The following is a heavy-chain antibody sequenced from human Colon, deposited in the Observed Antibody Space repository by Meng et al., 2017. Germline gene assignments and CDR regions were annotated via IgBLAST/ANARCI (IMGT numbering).Heavy chain of an antibody. CDR1: GGSFSGFY. Sequence: QVQIPQGGAGLLKPSETLALTCAVSGGSFSGFYWSWIRQPPGKGLEWIGEIDHFGISNYNSSLKGRLTMSVDTSKKQISLTLTSVTAADTAVYYCATGLRHGDWFDPWGPGTLVTVPS. J-gene: IGHJ5*02. CDR3: ATGLRHGDWFDP. CDR2: IDHFGIS. V-gene: IGHV4-34*02. D-gene: IGHD4-17*01.